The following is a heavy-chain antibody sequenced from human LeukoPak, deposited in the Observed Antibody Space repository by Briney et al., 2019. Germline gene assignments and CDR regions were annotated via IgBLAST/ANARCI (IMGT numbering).Heavy chain of an antibody. D-gene: IGHD6-19*01. CDR2: IYTSEST. Sequence: SETLSLTCTVSGGYIGSYYWSWIRQPAGKGLEWIGRIYTSESTDYNPSLKSRVTMSVDTSKNQFSLKLSSVTAADTAVYYCARVGYSSGWSSFDYWGQGTLVTVSS. V-gene: IGHV4-4*07. J-gene: IGHJ4*02. CDR1: GGYIGSYY. CDR3: ARVGYSSGWSSFDY.